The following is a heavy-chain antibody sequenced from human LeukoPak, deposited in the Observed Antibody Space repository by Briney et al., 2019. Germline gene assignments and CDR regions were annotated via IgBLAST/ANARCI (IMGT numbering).Heavy chain of an antibody. Sequence: GASVKVSCKVSGHSLTELSMHWVRQAPGKGLEWMGGFDPEDDKTIYAQKYQDRVNMSEDTSTDTAYMELSRLRSDDTAVYCCARGVTYNVDYWGQGTLVTVSS. D-gene: IGHD3-10*01. V-gene: IGHV1-24*01. CDR1: GHSLTELS. CDR3: ARGVTYNVDY. CDR2: FDPEDDKT. J-gene: IGHJ4*02.